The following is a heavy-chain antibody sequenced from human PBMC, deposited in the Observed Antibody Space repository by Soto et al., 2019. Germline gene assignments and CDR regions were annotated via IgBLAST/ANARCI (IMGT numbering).Heavy chain of an antibody. J-gene: IGHJ6*02. CDR3: ARDLETVAAGYYYGMDV. Sequence: QMQLVESGGGVVQPGRSLRLSCAASGFSFSSYGMHWVRQAPGKGLEWVAVIWYDGNKKYYVDSVKGRFTISRDSSKNPLYLQMNSLRAEDTAVYYCARDLETVAAGYYYGMDVWGQGTTVIVSS. CDR2: IWYDGNKK. CDR1: GFSFSSYG. D-gene: IGHD6-13*01. V-gene: IGHV3-33*01.